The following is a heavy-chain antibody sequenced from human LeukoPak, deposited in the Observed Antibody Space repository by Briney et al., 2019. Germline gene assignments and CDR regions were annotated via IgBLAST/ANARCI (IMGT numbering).Heavy chain of an antibody. CDR3: TRDMEYPGAGFDL. CDR2: VYSSGST. Sequence: SETLSLTCTVSGYSISTGYYWDWIRQPPGKGLEWIGSVYSSGSTYYNPSLRSQITISVDTSKNQFSLKLTSVSAADTAMYYCTRDMEYPGAGFDLWGQGIPVTVSS. V-gene: IGHV4-38-2*02. D-gene: IGHD2/OR15-2a*01. CDR1: GYSISTGYY. J-gene: IGHJ4*02.